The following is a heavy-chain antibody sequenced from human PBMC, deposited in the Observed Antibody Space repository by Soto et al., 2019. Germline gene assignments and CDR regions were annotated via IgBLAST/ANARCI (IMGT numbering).Heavy chain of an antibody. CDR1: GGSISSGGYY. J-gene: IGHJ3*02. CDR3: ARGSSSWPDAFDI. Sequence: PSETLSLTCTVSGGSISSGGYYWSWIRQHPGKGLEWIGYIYYSGSTYYNPSLKSRVTISVDTSKNQFSLKLSSVTAADTAVYYCARGSSSWPDAFDIWGQGTMVT. D-gene: IGHD6-13*01. CDR2: IYYSGST. V-gene: IGHV4-31*03.